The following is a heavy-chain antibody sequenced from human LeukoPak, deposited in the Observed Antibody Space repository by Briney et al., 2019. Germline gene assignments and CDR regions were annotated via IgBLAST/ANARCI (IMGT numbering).Heavy chain of an antibody. CDR3: ARARGAVVAPSYYFDY. D-gene: IGHD4-23*01. CDR2: LKQDGSEK. V-gene: IGHV3-7*05. CDR1: GFTFSSYW. Sequence: PGGSLRLSCAASGFTFSSYWMSWVRRAPGKGLEWVVNLKQDGSEKYYVDSVKGRFTISRDNAKNSLYLQMNSLRAEDTAVYYCARARGAVVAPSYYFDYWGQGTLVTVSS. J-gene: IGHJ4*02.